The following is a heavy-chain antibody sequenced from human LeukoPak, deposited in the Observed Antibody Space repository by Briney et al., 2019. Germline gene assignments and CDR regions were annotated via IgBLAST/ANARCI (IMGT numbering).Heavy chain of an antibody. V-gene: IGHV3-7*01. CDR2: INRDGSQI. Sequence: PGGSLRLSCAAPGFTLSISWMTWVRQAPGKGLEWVTNINRDGSQIDYLDSVKGRFTISRDSANNALYLQMNSLRAEDTAVYYCARGGLTAGFDYWGQGTLVTVSS. J-gene: IGHJ4*02. CDR3: ARGGLTAGFDY. CDR1: GFTLSISW.